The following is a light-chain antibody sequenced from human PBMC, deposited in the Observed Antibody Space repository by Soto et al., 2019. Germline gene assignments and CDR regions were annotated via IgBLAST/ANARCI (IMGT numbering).Light chain of an antibody. J-gene: IGKJ5*01. V-gene: IGKV3D-15*01. Sequence: EIVMTQSPATLSVSPGERGTLSCMASQTVATNLAWYQQKPGQAPRLLIYHASTRATGIPARFSGSGSGTEFTLTISSLQSEDFAVYYCQQYDNWPPTFGQGTRLEI. CDR2: HAS. CDR3: QQYDNWPPT. CDR1: QTVATN.